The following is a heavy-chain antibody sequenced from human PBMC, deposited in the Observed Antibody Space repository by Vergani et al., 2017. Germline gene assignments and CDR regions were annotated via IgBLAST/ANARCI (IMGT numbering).Heavy chain of an antibody. CDR3: ARDGYYDVWSGGGGFFDY. CDR2: ISSSGSTI. V-gene: IGHV3-48*03. D-gene: IGHD3-3*01. CDR1: GFTFSSYE. Sequence: EVQLVESGGGLVQPGGSLRLSCAASGFTFSSYEMNWVRQAPGKGLEWVSYISSSGSTIYYADSVKGRFTISRDNAKNSLYLQMNSLRAEDTAVYYCARDGYYDVWSGGGGFFDYWGQGTLVTVSS. J-gene: IGHJ4*02.